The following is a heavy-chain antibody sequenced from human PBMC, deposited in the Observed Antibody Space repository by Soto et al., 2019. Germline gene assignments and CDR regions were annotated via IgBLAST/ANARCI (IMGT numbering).Heavy chain of an antibody. D-gene: IGHD2-15*01. CDR2: IIPIFGTA. J-gene: IGHJ6*01. V-gene: IGHV1-69*06. Sequence: QVQLVQSGAEVKKPGSSVKVSCKASGGTFSSYAISWVRQAPGQGLEWMGGIIPIFGTANYAQKFQGRVTITADKSTSTAYMELSSLRSEDTAVYYCSRPASTPLRPRYCSGGSCYYDDDGMDVW. CDR3: SRPASTPLRPRYCSGGSCYYDDDGMDV. CDR1: GGTFSSYA.